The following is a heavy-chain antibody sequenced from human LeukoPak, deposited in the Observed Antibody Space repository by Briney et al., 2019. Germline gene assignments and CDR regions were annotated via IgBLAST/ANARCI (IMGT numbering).Heavy chain of an antibody. CDR2: ISTIGST. V-gene: IGHV4-61*02. J-gene: IGHJ6*03. CDR3: ARDGCGGSCFHYYYYYMDV. CDR1: SGSISSSNYY. D-gene: IGHD2-15*01. Sequence: SETLSLTYTVSSGSISSSNYYWSWIRQPAGKGLEWIGRISTIGSTNYNPSLNSRVTTSIDTSKNQFSLKLSSVTAADTAVYYCARDGCGGSCFHYYYYYMDVWGKGTTVTISS.